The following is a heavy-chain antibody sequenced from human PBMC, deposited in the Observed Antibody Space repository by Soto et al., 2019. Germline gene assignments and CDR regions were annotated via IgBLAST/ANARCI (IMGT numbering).Heavy chain of an antibody. D-gene: IGHD3-22*01. CDR3: ASFPYYDSSGSHDAFDI. CDR1: GGSISSYY. CDR2: IYYSGST. V-gene: IGHV4-59*01. Sequence: TLSLTCTVSGGSISSYYWSWIRQPPGKGLEWIGYIYYSGSTNYNPSLKSRVTISVDTSKNQFSLKLSSVTAADTAVYYCASFPYYDSSGSHDAFDIWGQGTMVTVSS. J-gene: IGHJ3*02.